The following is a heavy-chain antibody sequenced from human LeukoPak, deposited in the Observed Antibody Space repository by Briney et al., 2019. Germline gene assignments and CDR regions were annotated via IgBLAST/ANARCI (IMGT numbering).Heavy chain of an antibody. J-gene: IGHJ3*02. D-gene: IGHD2-2*01. Sequence: SETLSLTCTVSGGSISSYYWSWIRQPPGKGLEWIGYIYYSGSTNYNPSLKSRVTISVDTSKNQFSLKLSSVTAADTAVYYCAGGDIVVVPAATIPDALDIWGQGTMVTVSS. CDR2: IYYSGST. CDR1: GGSISSYY. CDR3: AGGDIVVVPAATIPDALDI. V-gene: IGHV4-59*13.